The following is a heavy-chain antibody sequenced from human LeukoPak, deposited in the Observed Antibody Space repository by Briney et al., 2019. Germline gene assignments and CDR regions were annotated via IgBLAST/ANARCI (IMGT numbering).Heavy chain of an antibody. CDR1: GFTFSSYE. D-gene: IGHD4-17*01. V-gene: IGHV3-7*01. J-gene: IGHJ6*03. CDR3: AGCSTVTTYYYSYYMDI. Sequence: PGGSLRLSCATSGFTFSSYEMNWVRQAPGKGLEWVANIKQDGSEKYYVDSVKGRFTISRDNAKNSLYLQMNNLRAEDTAVYYCAGCSTVTTYYYSYYMDIWGKGTTVTVSS. CDR2: IKQDGSEK.